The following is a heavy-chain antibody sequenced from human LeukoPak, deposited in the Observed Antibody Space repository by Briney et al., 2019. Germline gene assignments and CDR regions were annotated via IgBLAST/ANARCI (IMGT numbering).Heavy chain of an antibody. CDR2: IKPDGTEQ. Sequence: GGSLRLSCAGSGFTFSDRYMNWVRQAPGKGLEWVANIKPDGTEQYYADSVRGRFTISRDNAWNSLFLQMNSLRVEDTAVYYCLAAGGYWGQGTLVTVSS. J-gene: IGHJ4*02. CDR3: LAAGGY. CDR1: GFTFSDRY. V-gene: IGHV3-7*01. D-gene: IGHD3-10*01.